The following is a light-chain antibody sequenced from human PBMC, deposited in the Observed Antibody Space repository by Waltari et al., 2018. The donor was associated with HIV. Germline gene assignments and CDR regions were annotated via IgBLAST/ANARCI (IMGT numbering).Light chain of an antibody. CDR3: ASYTSSSTL. Sequence: QSALTQPASVSGSPGQSITISCPGTSRDVGGYNFVSWFQQHPGKAPKLMIYEVTHRPSGVSNRFSGSKSGNTASLTISGLQADDEADYYCASYTSSSTLFGGGTKLTVL. CDR1: SRDVGGYNF. V-gene: IGLV2-14*03. CDR2: EVT. J-gene: IGLJ2*01.